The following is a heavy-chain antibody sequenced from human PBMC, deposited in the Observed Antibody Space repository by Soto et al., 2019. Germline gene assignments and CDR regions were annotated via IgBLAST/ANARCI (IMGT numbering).Heavy chain of an antibody. CDR1: GFTFSSYG. J-gene: IGHJ5*02. V-gene: IGHV3-33*01. CDR2: IWYDGSNK. CDR3: ARALGPEGFDP. Sequence: QVQLVESGGGVVQPGRSLRLSCAASGFTFSSYGMHWVRQAPGKGLEWVAVIWYDGSNKYYADSVKGRFTISRDNSKNTLYLQMNSLRAEDTAVYYCARALGPEGFDPWGQGTLVTVSS.